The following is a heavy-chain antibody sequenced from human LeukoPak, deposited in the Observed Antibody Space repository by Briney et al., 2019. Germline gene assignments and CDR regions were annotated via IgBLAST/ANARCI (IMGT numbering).Heavy chain of an antibody. CDR2: ISSSSSTI. J-gene: IGHJ4*02. CDR3: ARAERGGYVGY. CDR1: GFTFSSYS. Sequence: GGSLRLSCAASGFTFSSYSMNWVRQAPGKGLEWVSYISSSSSTIYYADSVKGRFTISRDNAKNSLYLQMNSLRAEDTAVYYCARAERGGYVGYWGQGTLVTVSS. V-gene: IGHV3-48*04. D-gene: IGHD5-12*01.